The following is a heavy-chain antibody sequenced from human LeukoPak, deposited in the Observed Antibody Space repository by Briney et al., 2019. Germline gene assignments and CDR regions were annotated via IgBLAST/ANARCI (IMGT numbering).Heavy chain of an antibody. V-gene: IGHV3-64D*09. CDR3: VKEYSYGFDY. CDR2: ISSNGGLT. D-gene: IGHD5-18*01. J-gene: IGHJ4*02. CDR1: GFTFSSYA. Sequence: PGGSLRLSCSASGFTFSSYAMHWVRQAPGKGLEYVSAISSNGGLTYYADSVQGRFTISRDSSKNTVHLQMNGLRTQDTAVYYCVKEYSYGFDYWGQGTLVTVSS.